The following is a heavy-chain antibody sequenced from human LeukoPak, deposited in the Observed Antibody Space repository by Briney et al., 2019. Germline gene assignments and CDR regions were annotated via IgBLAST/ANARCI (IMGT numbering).Heavy chain of an antibody. CDR3: ARHSHPANYYDSSGYYFVDY. CDR1: GYSFTKYW. J-gene: IGHJ4*02. Sequence: GESLKISVKGSGYSFTKYWIGWVRQMPGKGLEWMGIIYPGDSDTRYSPSFQGQVTISADKSISTAYLQWSSLKASDTAMYYCARHSHPANYYDSSGYYFVDYWGQGTLVTVSS. D-gene: IGHD3-22*01. CDR2: IYPGDSDT. V-gene: IGHV5-51*01.